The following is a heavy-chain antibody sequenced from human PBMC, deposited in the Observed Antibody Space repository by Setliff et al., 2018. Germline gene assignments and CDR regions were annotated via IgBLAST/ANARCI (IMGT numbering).Heavy chain of an antibody. V-gene: IGHV4-61*02. J-gene: IGHJ5*02. CDR1: GGSISSGIYY. D-gene: IGHD6-6*01. CDR3: ARGYAARVGFGNWFDP. CDR2: VYTNGAT. Sequence: LSLTCTVSGGSISSGIYYWSWIRHPAGKGLEWIGRVYTNGATYYNPSLKSRVTISVDTPNNHFSLKLSTVTAADTAVFYCARGYAARVGFGNWFDPWGQGTLVTVSS.